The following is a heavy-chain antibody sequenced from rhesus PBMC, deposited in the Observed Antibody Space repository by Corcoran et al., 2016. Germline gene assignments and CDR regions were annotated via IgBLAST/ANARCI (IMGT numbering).Heavy chain of an antibody. CDR3: ARGPRTGVIGY. J-gene: IGHJ4*01. CDR2: IYGSSGST. V-gene: IGHV4-76*01. Sequence: QVQLQESGPGVVKPSETLSLTCAVSGGYISGVYDWIWLRQPPGTGMEGIGFIYGSSGSTNYNPSLKNRVTISKDASKNEFSLKLSSVTAADTAVYYCARGPRTGVIGYWGQGVLVTVSS. D-gene: IGHD3-34*01. CDR1: GGYISGVYD.